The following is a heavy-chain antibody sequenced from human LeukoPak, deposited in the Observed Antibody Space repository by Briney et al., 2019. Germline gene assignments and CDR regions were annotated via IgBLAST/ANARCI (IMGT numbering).Heavy chain of an antibody. D-gene: IGHD4-23*01. Sequence: PSETLSLTCAVYGGSFSGYYSSWIRQPPGKGLEWIGEINHSGSTNYNPSLKSRVTISVDTSKTQFSLNLNSVTAADTAVYYCAYGSNSAADHWGQGTLVTVSS. CDR2: INHSGST. CDR1: GGSFSGYY. J-gene: IGHJ4*02. CDR3: AYGSNSAADH. V-gene: IGHV4-34*01.